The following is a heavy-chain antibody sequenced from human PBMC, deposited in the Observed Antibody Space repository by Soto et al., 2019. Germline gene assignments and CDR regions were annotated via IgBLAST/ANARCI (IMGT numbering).Heavy chain of an antibody. V-gene: IGHV1-69*13. D-gene: IGHD2-15*01. CDR1: GGTFSSYA. J-gene: IGHJ6*02. Sequence: SVKVSCKASGGTFSSYAISWVRQAPGQGLEWMGGIIPIFGTANYAQKFQGRVTITADESTSTAYMELSSLRSEDTAVYYCARGDCSGGSCYRPGYYYGMDVWGQGTTVTVSS. CDR2: IIPIFGTA. CDR3: ARGDCSGGSCYRPGYYYGMDV.